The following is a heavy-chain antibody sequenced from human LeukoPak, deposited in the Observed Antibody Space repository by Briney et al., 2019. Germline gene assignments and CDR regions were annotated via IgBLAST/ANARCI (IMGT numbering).Heavy chain of an antibody. Sequence: ASVKVSCKASGYTFTGYYMHWVRQAPGQGLEWMGWINPNSGGTNYAQKFQGRVTMTRDTSISTAYMELSGLRSDDTAVYYCARAVNAMVRGASDYWGQGTLVTVSS. V-gene: IGHV1-2*02. J-gene: IGHJ4*02. CDR2: INPNSGGT. CDR3: ARAVNAMVRGASDY. D-gene: IGHD3-10*01. CDR1: GYTFTGYY.